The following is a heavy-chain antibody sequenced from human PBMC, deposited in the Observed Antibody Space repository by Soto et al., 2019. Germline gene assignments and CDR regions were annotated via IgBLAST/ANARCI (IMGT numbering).Heavy chain of an antibody. J-gene: IGHJ6*02. CDR1: GFTFSSYA. D-gene: IGHD3-10*01. CDR2: ISYDGSNK. V-gene: IGHV3-30-3*01. Sequence: GGSLRLSCAASGFTFSSYAMHWVRQAPGKGLEWVAVISYDGSNKYYADSVKGRFTISRDNSKNTLYLQMNSLRAEDTAVYYCARDSDVVRGVILSYYYGMDVWGQGTTVTVSS. CDR3: ARDSDVVRGVILSYYYGMDV.